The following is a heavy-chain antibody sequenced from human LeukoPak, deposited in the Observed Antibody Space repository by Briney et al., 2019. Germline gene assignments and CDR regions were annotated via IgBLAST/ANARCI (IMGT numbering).Heavy chain of an antibody. D-gene: IGHD2-2*01. Sequence: GGSLRLSCEASGFSFSTSWMSWVRQAPGKGLEWVANIKEDGTEKYYVDSVKGRFTISRDGAKNSLYLQMSNLRAEDTAVYYCARASKFRSDPDAFDIWGQGTMVTVSS. V-gene: IGHV3-7*01. J-gene: IGHJ3*02. CDR1: GFSFSTSW. CDR2: IKEDGTEK. CDR3: ARASKFRSDPDAFDI.